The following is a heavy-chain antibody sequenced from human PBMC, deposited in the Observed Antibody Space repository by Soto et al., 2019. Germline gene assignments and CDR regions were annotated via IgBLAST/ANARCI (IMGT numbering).Heavy chain of an antibody. CDR2: ISGSGGST. Sequence: GGSLRLSCAASGFTFSSYAMSWVRQAPGKGLEWVSAISGSGGSTHYADSVKGRFTISRDNSKNTLYLQMNSLRREDTAVYYCAKDGGAGNFYYYGADVWGQGTTVTVSS. J-gene: IGHJ6*02. CDR3: AKDGGAGNFYYYGADV. CDR1: GFTFSSYA. D-gene: IGHD3-16*01. V-gene: IGHV3-23*01.